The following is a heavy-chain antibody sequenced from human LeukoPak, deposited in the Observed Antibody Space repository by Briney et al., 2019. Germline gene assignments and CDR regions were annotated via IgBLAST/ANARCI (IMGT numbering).Heavy chain of an antibody. Sequence: GGSLRLSCAASGFTFSSYGMSWVRQAPGKGLEWVAFIRYDGSNKYYADSVKGRFTISRDNSKNTLYLQMNSLRAEDTAVYYCAKDRQRVAAAGTEPLDYWGQGTLVTVSS. J-gene: IGHJ4*02. CDR1: GFTFSSYG. D-gene: IGHD6-13*01. V-gene: IGHV3-30*02. CDR2: IRYDGSNK. CDR3: AKDRQRVAAAGTEPLDY.